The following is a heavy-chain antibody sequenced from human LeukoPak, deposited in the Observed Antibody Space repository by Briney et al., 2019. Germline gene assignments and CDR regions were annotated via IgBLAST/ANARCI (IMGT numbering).Heavy chain of an antibody. V-gene: IGHV4-59*01. CDR1: GASISSSY. CDR2: VYNSGST. D-gene: IGHD5-24*01. J-gene: IGHJ4*02. CDR3: ARGVEGLD. Sequence: SETLSLTCAVYGASISSSYWSWIRQPPGKGLEWIGHVYNSGSTNYNPSLKSRVTMSVDTSKNQFSLKLSSVTAADTAVYYCARGVEGLDWGQGTLVTVSS.